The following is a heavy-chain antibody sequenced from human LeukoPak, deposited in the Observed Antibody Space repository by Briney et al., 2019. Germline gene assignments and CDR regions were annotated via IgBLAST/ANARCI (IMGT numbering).Heavy chain of an antibody. D-gene: IGHD2-2*01. Sequence: SETLSLTCAVYGGSFSGYYWSWIRQPPGKGLEWIGEINHSGSTNYNPSLKSRVTISVDTSKNQFSLKLSSVTAADTAVYYCGGSTRANYYYYGMDVWGQGTMVTVSS. J-gene: IGHJ6*02. CDR2: INHSGST. V-gene: IGHV4-34*01. CDR1: GGSFSGYY. CDR3: GGSTRANYYYYGMDV.